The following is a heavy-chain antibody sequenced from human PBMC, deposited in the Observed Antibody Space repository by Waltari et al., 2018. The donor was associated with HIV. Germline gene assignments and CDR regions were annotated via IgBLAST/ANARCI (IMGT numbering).Heavy chain of an antibody. D-gene: IGHD5-12*01. Sequence: QVQLQESGPGLVKPSQTLSLTCTVSGGSISNGSYYWNWIRQPAGKGLEWIGRIYSSGNTNYNPSLKSRVTISVDTSKNQFSLKLSSVTAADTAVCYCARGRFEGYILYYYYGMDVWGQGTTVSVSS. CDR1: GGSISNGSYY. J-gene: IGHJ6*02. V-gene: IGHV4-61*02. CDR3: ARGRFEGYILYYYYGMDV. CDR2: IYSSGNT.